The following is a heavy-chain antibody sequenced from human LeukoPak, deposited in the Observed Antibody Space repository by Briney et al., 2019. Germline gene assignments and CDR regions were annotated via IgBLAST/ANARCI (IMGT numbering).Heavy chain of an antibody. J-gene: IGHJ5*02. CDR3: ARSRRYLAIVFDP. D-gene: IGHD2-2*02. Sequence: SETLSLTCAVYGGSFSGYYWSWIRQPPGKGLEWIGEINHSGSTNYNPSLKSRVTISVDTSKNQFSLKLSSVTAADTAVYYCARSRRYLAIVFDPWGQGTLVTVSS. CDR1: GGSFSGYY. V-gene: IGHV4-34*01. CDR2: INHSGST.